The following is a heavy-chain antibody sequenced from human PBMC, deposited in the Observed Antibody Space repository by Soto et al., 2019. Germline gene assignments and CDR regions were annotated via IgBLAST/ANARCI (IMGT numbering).Heavy chain of an antibody. V-gene: IGHV3-74*01. D-gene: IGHD3-9*01. CDR1: RFSLSTYF. CDR3: ARDLGKYDRHYFDN. J-gene: IGHJ4*02. CDR2: INSDGGIT. Sequence: GGSLSLSCVASRFSLSTYFMCWVRQAPGKGLMWVSRINSDGGITNYADSVKGRFTISRDNAKNTLYLQMNSLRADDTAVYYCARDLGKYDRHYFDNWGQGTLVTVSS.